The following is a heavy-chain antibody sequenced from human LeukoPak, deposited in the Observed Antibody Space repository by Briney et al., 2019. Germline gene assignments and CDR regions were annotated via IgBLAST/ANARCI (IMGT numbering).Heavy chain of an antibody. CDR2: IYYSGST. CDR3: ARGGGRGYERDWYFGL. Sequence: SETLSLTCTVSGGSISSGGYYWSWIRQHPGKGLEWIGYIYYSGSTYYNPSLKSRVTISVDTSKNQFSLKLSSVTAADTAVYYCARGGGRGYERDWYFGLWGRGTLVTVSS. CDR1: GGSISSGGYY. D-gene: IGHD5-12*01. V-gene: IGHV4-31*03. J-gene: IGHJ2*01.